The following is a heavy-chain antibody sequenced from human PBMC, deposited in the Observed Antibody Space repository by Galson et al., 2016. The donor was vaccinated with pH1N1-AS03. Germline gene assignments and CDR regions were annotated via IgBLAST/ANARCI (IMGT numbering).Heavy chain of an antibody. J-gene: IGHJ4*02. Sequence: SLRLSCAASGFTFNNAWMSWVRQAPGKGLEWVGRIKSKTDGGTIDYAAPAKGRFTISRHDSIDTLFLQMSSLKTEDTAVYYCTATYCSSRDYFYYYWGQGTLVTVSS. CDR1: GFTFNNAW. D-gene: IGHD2-2*01. CDR3: TATYCSSRDYFYYY. CDR2: IKSKTDGGTI. V-gene: IGHV3-15*01.